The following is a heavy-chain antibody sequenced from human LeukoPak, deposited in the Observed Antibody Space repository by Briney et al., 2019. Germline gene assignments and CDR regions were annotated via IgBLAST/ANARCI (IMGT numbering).Heavy chain of an antibody. D-gene: IGHD2-8*01. CDR1: GFTFSSYS. V-gene: IGHV3-21*06. CDR3: AREGSIVPHQDLDY. CDR2: INRRGSGE. J-gene: IGHJ4*02. Sequence: KPGGSLRLSCAASGFTFSSYSMKWVRQAPGKGLEWVSSINRRGSGEFYADSVKGRFTISRDNAKNSLYLQMNSLRVEDTAVYYCAREGSIVPHQDLDYWGQGSLVTVSS.